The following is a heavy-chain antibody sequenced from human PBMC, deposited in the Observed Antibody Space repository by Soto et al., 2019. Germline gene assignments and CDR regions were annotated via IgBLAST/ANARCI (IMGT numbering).Heavy chain of an antibody. CDR3: AKDSRGAAAGSYFDY. CDR1: GFTFSSYG. CDR2: ISYDGSNK. V-gene: IGHV3-30*18. D-gene: IGHD6-13*01. Sequence: QVQLVESGGGVVQPGRSLRLSCAASGFTFSSYGMHWVRQAPGKGLEWVAVISYDGSNKYYADSVKGRFTISRDNSKNTLYLQMNSLRAEDTAAYYCAKDSRGAAAGSYFDYWGQGTLVTVSS. J-gene: IGHJ4*02.